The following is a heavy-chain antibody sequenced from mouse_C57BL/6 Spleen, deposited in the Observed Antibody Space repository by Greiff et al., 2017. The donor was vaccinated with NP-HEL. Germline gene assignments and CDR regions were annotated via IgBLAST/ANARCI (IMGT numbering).Heavy chain of an antibody. CDR1: GYAFSSSW. CDR2: IYPGDGDT. D-gene: IGHD2-12*01. J-gene: IGHJ4*01. CDR3: ARRYSFYAMDY. Sequence: VQGVESGPELVKPGASVKISCKASGYAFSSSWMNWVKQRPGKGLEWIGRIYPGDGDTNYNGKFKGKATLTADKSSSTAYMQLSSLTSEDSAVYFCARRYSFYAMDYWGQGTSVTVSS. V-gene: IGHV1-82*01.